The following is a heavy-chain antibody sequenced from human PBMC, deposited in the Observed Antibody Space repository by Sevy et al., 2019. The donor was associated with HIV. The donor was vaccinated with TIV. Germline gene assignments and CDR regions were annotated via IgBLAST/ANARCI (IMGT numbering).Heavy chain of an antibody. V-gene: IGHV1-18*01. CDR2: ISAYNGNT. CDR1: GYTFTSYG. J-gene: IGHJ5*02. D-gene: IGHD2-15*01. Sequence: ASVKVSCKASGYTFTSYGISWVRQAPGQGLEWMGWISAYNGNTNYAQKLQGRVTMTTDTSTSTAYMELRSLRSDDTAVYYCARVVLSKLPLNWFDPWGQGTLVTVSS. CDR3: ARVVLSKLPLNWFDP.